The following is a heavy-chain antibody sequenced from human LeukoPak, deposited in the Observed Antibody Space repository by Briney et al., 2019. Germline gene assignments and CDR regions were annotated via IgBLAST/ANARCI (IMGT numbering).Heavy chain of an antibody. CDR1: GFTFSSYE. Sequence: GGSLRLSCAASGFTFSSYEMNWVRQAPGKGLEWVSYISSSGSTIYYADSVKGRFTISRDNAKNSLYLQMNSLRAEDTAVYYCARTHDYVWGSEDYWGQGTLVTVSS. CDR3: ARTHDYVWGSEDY. V-gene: IGHV3-48*03. CDR2: ISSSGSTI. J-gene: IGHJ4*02. D-gene: IGHD3-16*01.